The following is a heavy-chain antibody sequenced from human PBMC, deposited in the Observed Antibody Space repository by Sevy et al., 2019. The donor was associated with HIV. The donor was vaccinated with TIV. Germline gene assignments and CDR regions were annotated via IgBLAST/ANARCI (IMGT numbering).Heavy chain of an antibody. J-gene: IGHJ4*02. D-gene: IGHD2-21*01. Sequence: GGSLRVSCAASGFTFSSYAMSLVRQAPGKGLEWVSAISGSGGSTYHADSVKGRFTISRDNSKNTLYLQMNSLRAEDTAVYYCAKVSPRAACGYWGQGTLVTVSS. CDR2: ISGSGGST. CDR3: AKVSPRAACGY. CDR1: GFTFSSYA. V-gene: IGHV3-23*01.